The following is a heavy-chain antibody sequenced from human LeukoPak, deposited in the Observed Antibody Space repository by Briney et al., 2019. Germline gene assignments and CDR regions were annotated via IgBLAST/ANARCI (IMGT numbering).Heavy chain of an antibody. D-gene: IGHD3-3*01. CDR3: TRGLLTRYYDFWSGYQGDWFDP. V-gene: IGHV3-49*03. CDR1: GFTFGDYA. Sequence: GGSLRLSCTASGFTFGDYAMSWFRQAPGKGLEWVGFIRSKAYGGTTEYAASVKGRFTISRDDSKRIDYLQMNSLKTEDTAVYYCTRGLLTRYYDFWSGYQGDWFDPWGQGTLVTVSS. J-gene: IGHJ5*02. CDR2: IRSKAYGGTT.